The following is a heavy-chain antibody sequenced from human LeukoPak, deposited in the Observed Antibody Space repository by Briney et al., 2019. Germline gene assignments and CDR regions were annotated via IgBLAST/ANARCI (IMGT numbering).Heavy chain of an antibody. D-gene: IGHD3-22*01. CDR3: AKDLRLEGPSDY. Sequence: PGRSLRLSCAASGFTFSNYGMHWVRQAPGKGLEWVALISNDGSNKYYGDPVKGRFTVSRDNSKNTLYLEMNSPRAEDTAVYYCAKDLRLEGPSDYWGQGTLVTVSS. V-gene: IGHV3-30*18. J-gene: IGHJ4*02. CDR1: GFTFSNYG. CDR2: ISNDGSNK.